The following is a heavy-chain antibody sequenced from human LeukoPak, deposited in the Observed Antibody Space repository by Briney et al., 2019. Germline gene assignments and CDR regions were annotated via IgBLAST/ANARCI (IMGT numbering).Heavy chain of an antibody. Sequence: VASVKVSCKASGYTFTGYYMHWVRQAPGQGLEWMGWINPNSGGTNYAQKFQGRVTMTRDTSISTAYMELSRLRSDDTAVYYCARVSEVGARVARWFDPWGQGTLVTVSS. V-gene: IGHV1-2*02. CDR1: GYTFTGYY. D-gene: IGHD1-26*01. J-gene: IGHJ5*02. CDR3: ARVSEVGARVARWFDP. CDR2: INPNSGGT.